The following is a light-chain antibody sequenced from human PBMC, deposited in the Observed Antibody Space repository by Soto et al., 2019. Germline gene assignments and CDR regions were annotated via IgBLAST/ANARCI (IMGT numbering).Light chain of an antibody. CDR2: QTS. J-gene: IGKJ1*01. V-gene: IGKV1-5*03. CDR3: QQYSRYRT. CDR1: QTISSW. Sequence: DIQMTQTPYTLSAYVGDRVTITCRASQTISSWLAWYQQKPGKAPKLLIYQTSTLQGGVQSRFSGSGSGTEFTLTISSLKPDESATYYCQQYSRYRTFGQGTKVDIK.